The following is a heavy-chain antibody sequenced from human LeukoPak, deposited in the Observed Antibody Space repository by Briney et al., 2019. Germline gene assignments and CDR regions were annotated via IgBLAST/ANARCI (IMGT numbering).Heavy chain of an antibody. Sequence: SETLSLTCTVSGGSISSYYWSWIRQPPGKGLEWIGYIYYSGSTNYNPSLKSRVTISVDTSKNQFSLKLSSVTAADTAVYYCASAMVRGVIPTKFDYWGQGTLVTVSS. CDR2: IYYSGST. J-gene: IGHJ4*02. CDR3: ASAMVRGVIPTKFDY. D-gene: IGHD3-10*01. CDR1: GGSISSYY. V-gene: IGHV4-59*08.